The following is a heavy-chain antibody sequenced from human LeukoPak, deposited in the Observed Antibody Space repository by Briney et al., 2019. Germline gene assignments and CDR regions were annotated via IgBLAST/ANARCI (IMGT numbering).Heavy chain of an antibody. CDR1: GFTFSSYW. D-gene: IGHD6-13*01. CDR3: ARPLAAAGTGESSAFAFDI. Sequence: GGSLRLSCAASGFTFSSYWMSWVRQAPGKGLEWVANIKQDGSEKYYVDSVKGRFTISRDNAKNSLYLQMNSLRAEDTAVYYCARPLAAAGTGESSAFAFDIWGQGTMVTASS. J-gene: IGHJ3*02. V-gene: IGHV3-7*01. CDR2: IKQDGSEK.